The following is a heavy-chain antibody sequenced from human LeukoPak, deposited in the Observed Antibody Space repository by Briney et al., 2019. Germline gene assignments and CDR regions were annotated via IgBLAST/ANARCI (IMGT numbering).Heavy chain of an antibody. J-gene: IGHJ6*04. Sequence: GGSLRLSCAASGFTFSDYYMSWIRQAPGKGLEWVSYISSSGSSIIYADSVKGRFTISRDNAKNSLYLQMNSLRAEDTAVYYCARGGYYGSGIYYNIGMDVWGKGTTVTVSS. V-gene: IGHV3-11*04. D-gene: IGHD3-10*01. CDR2: ISSSGSSI. CDR3: ARGGYYGSGIYYNIGMDV. CDR1: GFTFSDYY.